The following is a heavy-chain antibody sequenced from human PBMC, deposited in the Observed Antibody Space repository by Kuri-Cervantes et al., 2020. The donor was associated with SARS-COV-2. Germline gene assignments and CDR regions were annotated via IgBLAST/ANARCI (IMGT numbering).Heavy chain of an antibody. CDR3: ARDEDSSGSDY. D-gene: IGHD6-19*01. J-gene: IGHJ4*02. Sequence: ASVKVSCKASGYTFTSYAMHWVRQAPGQRLEWMGWINAGNGNTKYSQKFQGRVTMTRDTSMSTVYMELSSLGSEDTAVYYCARDEDSSGSDYWGQGTLVTVSS. CDR2: INAGNGNT. CDR1: GYTFTSYA. V-gene: IGHV1-3*01.